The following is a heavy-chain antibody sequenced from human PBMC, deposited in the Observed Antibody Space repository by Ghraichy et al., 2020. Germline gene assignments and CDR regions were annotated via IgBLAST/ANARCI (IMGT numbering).Heavy chain of an antibody. D-gene: IGHD6-19*01. CDR3: AKGFSSSRYYGMDA. CDR1: GYIFTDYF. J-gene: IGHJ6*02. Sequence: ASVKVSCKTSGYIFTDYFLHWVRQAPGQGLEWMGRINPNTGATKFALKFQHRVTMTRDTSITTAYMELGRLTSDDTAIYYCAKGFSSSRYYGMDAWGQGTKVTVSS. V-gene: IGHV1-2*06. CDR2: INPNTGAT.